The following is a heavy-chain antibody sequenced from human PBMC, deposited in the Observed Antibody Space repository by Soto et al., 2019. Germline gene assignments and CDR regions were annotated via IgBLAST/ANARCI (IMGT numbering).Heavy chain of an antibody. D-gene: IGHD3-3*01. J-gene: IGHJ3*02. CDR2: INPNSGGT. V-gene: IGHV1-2*04. CDR1: GYTFTGYY. CDR3: AKCCNLELRFFDWSTEAFDI. Sequence: VASVKVSCKASGYTFTGYYMHWVRQAPGQGLEWMGWINPNSGGTNYAQKFQGWVTMTRDTSISTAYMELSRLRSDDTAVYYCAKCCNLELRFFDWSTEAFDIWGQGTMVTVSS.